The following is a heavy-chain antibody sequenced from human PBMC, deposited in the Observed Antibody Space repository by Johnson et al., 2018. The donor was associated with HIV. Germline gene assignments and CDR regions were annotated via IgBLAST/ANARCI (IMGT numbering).Heavy chain of an antibody. Sequence: QVQLVESGGGVVQPGRSLRLSCAASGFTFSSYAMHWVRQAPGKGLEWVAVISYDGSNKYYADSVKGRFTISRDNSKNTLYLQLKSLRAEDTAVYYCARDRSRQLLLTSDAFDIWGQGTMVTVSS. J-gene: IGHJ3*02. V-gene: IGHV3-30*04. D-gene: IGHD2-15*01. CDR3: ARDRSRQLLLTSDAFDI. CDR1: GFTFSSYA. CDR2: ISYDGSNK.